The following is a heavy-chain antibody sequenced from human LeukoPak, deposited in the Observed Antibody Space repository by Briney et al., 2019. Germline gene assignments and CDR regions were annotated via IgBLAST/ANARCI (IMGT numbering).Heavy chain of an antibody. CDR3: ARGVSVGNWFDH. J-gene: IGHJ5*02. CDR2: IYYSGST. CDR1: GGSISSGGYY. V-gene: IGHV4-31*03. D-gene: IGHD1-26*01. Sequence: SETLSLTCTVSGGSISSGGYYWSWIRQHPGKGLEWIGYIYYSGSTYYNPSLKSRVTISVDTSKNQFSLKLSSVAAADMAVYYCARGVSVGNWFDHWGQGTLVTVSS.